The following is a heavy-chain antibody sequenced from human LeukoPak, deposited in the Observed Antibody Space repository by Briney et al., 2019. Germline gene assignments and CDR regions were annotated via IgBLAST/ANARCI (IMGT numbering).Heavy chain of an antibody. V-gene: IGHV3-7*01. CDR2: INQDGSAK. Sequence: GGSLRLSCAASGFTFSSYWMTWVRQAPGKGLEWVANINQDGSAKYYEDSVKGRFTISRDNARNSLYLQVNSLRAEDTAVHYCARDGVAVAGLFDYWGQGTLVTVSS. CDR1: GFTFSSYW. J-gene: IGHJ4*02. CDR3: ARDGVAVAGLFDY. D-gene: IGHD6-19*01.